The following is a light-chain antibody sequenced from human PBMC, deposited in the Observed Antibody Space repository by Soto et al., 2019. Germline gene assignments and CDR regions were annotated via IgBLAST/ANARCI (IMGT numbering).Light chain of an antibody. J-gene: IGLJ2*01. CDR3: ASWDDSLDVVV. Sequence: QSALTQPPSASGTPGQRVTISCSGGSSNIGTNTVNWYQQLPGTSPKLLIYSTSQRPSGVPDRFSGSKSGASASLAISGLQSEDEADYYCASWDDSLDVVVFGGGTKLTVL. CDR2: STS. CDR1: SSNIGTNT. V-gene: IGLV1-44*01.